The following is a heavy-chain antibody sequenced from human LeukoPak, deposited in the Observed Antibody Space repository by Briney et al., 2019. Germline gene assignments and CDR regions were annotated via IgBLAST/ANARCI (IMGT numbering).Heavy chain of an antibody. D-gene: IGHD3-16*01. CDR1: GCTFISYY. V-gene: IGHV1-46*01. CDR3: ARAVRGSGSFDY. Sequence: GASLKVSCKASGCTFISYYMLWVLQPPGQGLEWMGIINPSGGSTSYAQKFQGRVTMTRNTSTSTVYMEMSSLRSEDTAVYYCARAVRGSGSFDYWGQGTLVTVSS. CDR2: INPSGGST. J-gene: IGHJ4*02.